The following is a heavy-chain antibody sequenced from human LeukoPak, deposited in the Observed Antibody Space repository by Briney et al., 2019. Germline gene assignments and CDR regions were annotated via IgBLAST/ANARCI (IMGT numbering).Heavy chain of an antibody. CDR2: MNPNSGNT. D-gene: IGHD6-13*01. CDR3: ARAKDSSSWYVYYYYYGMDV. V-gene: IGHV1-8*01. CDR1: GYTFTSYD. Sequence: ASVKVSCKASGYTFTSYDINWVRQATGQGLEWMGWMNPNSGNTGYVQKFQGRVTMTRNTSISTAYMELSSLRSEDTAVYYCARAKDSSSWYVYYYYYGMDVWGQGTTVTVSS. J-gene: IGHJ6*02.